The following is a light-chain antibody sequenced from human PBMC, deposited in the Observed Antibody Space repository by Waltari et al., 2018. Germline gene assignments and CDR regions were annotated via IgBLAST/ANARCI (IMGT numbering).Light chain of an antibody. CDR2: INSDGCH. CDR3: QTGGHGTWV. Sequence: QLSRKSPRYLIKINSDGCHSEGDEIPDRFSGSSSGAERCLTISSVQSEDEADYYCQTGGHGTWVFGGGTKLTVL. V-gene: IGLV4-69*01. J-gene: IGLJ3*02.